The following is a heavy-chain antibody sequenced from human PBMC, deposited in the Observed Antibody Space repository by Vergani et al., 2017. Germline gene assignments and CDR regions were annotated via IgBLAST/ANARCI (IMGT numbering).Heavy chain of an antibody. J-gene: IGHJ6*02. D-gene: IGHD5-24*01. V-gene: IGHV4-59*01. Sequence: QVQLQESGPGLVKPSETLSLTCTVSGGSISSYYWSWIRQPPGKGLEWIGYIYYSGSNNYNPSLKNRVTISVDTSKNQFSLKLSSVTAADTAVYYCARGLMNYPPYYYGMDVWGQGTTVTVSS. CDR3: ARGLMNYPPYYYGMDV. CDR1: GGSISSYY. CDR2: IYYSGSN.